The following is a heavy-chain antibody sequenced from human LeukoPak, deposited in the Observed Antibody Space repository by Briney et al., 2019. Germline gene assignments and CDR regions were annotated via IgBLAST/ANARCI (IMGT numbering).Heavy chain of an antibody. V-gene: IGHV3-23*01. J-gene: IGHJ4*02. CDR1: GFIFTNYF. D-gene: IGHD2-15*01. Sequence: PGGSLRLSCAASGFIFTNYFMSWVRQTPGKGLEWVSTISNTGDNTHYADSVQGRFTISRDNSKNTLFLQMNSLRADDTAIYYCAKDCCDYSPLDHWGQGTQVTVSS. CDR3: AKDCCDYSPLDH. CDR2: ISNTGDNT.